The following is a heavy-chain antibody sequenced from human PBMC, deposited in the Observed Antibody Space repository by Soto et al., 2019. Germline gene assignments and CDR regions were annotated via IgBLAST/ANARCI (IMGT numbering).Heavy chain of an antibody. CDR1: GGSIISYY. V-gene: IGHV4-59*01. D-gene: IGHD3-9*01. Sequence: SETLSLTCTVSGGSIISYYWSWILQPPWKGLEWIGYIYYSGSTNYNPSLKSRVTISVDTSKNQFSLKLSSVTAADTAVYYCARSDVNYDILTGYPPDVWGKGTTVTVSS. J-gene: IGHJ6*04. CDR2: IYYSGST. CDR3: ARSDVNYDILTGYPPDV.